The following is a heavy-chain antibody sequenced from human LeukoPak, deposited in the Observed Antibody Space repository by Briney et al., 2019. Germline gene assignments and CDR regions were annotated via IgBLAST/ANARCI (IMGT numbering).Heavy chain of an antibody. Sequence: SVKVSCKASGGTFSSYAISWVRQAPGQGLEWRGGIIPILGIANYAQKFQGRVTITADKSTSTAYMELRSLRSEDTAVYYCATCVATGDYYYYYYGMDVWGQGTTVTVSS. CDR3: ATCVATGDYYYYYYGMDV. CDR1: GGTFSSYA. CDR2: IIPILGIA. V-gene: IGHV1-69*04. J-gene: IGHJ6*02. D-gene: IGHD3-10*01.